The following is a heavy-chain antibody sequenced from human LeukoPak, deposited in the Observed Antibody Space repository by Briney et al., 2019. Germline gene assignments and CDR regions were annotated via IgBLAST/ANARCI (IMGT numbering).Heavy chain of an antibody. J-gene: IGHJ6*03. CDR1: GFTFSSYS. CDR2: ISSSSSYI. V-gene: IGHV3-21*01. D-gene: IGHD6-6*01. CDR3: ARDERSIAARPNPYYYMDV. Sequence: PGGSLRLSCAASGFTFSSYSMNWVRQAPGEGLEWVSSISSSSSYIYYADSVKGRFTISRDNAKNSLYLQMNSLRAEDTAVYYCARDERSIAARPNPYYYMDVWGKGTTVTVSS.